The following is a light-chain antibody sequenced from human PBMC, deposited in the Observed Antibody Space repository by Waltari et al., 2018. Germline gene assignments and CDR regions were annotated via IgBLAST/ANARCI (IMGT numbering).Light chain of an antibody. CDR3: LQYNSHPWT. CDR2: AAS. CDR1: QGISTY. Sequence: DIQMTQSPSSLSASAGDTVTITCRASQGISTYLNWYQQKPGKAPKRLIYAASSLESGVPSRFSGSGSVTDFTLIISSLQPEDFATYYCLQYNSHPWTFGQGTKVEIK. V-gene: IGKV1-17*01. J-gene: IGKJ1*01.